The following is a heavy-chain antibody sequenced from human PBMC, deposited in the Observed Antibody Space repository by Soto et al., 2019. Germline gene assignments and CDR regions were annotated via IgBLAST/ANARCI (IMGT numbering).Heavy chain of an antibody. CDR2: ISGSGGST. J-gene: IGHJ6*04. CDR3: AKSPQTSGSSCYLYSYYHYGMYF. V-gene: IGHV3-23*01. D-gene: IGHD6-13*01. CDR1: GFTFSSYA. Sequence: GGSLRLSCAASGFTFSSYAMSWVRQAPGKGLEWVSAISGSGGSTYYADSVKGRFTISRDNSKNTLYLQMNSLRAEDTAVYYCAKSPQTSGSSCYLYSYYHYGMYFCGKGTTVPVSS.